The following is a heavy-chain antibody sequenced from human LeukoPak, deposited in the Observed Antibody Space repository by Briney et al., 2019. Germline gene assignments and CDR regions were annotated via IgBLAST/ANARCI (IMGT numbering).Heavy chain of an antibody. CDR2: ISYDGSNK. J-gene: IGHJ6*02. Sequence: WGSLRLSCAASGFTFSSYAMHWVRQAPGEGLEWVAVISYDGSNKYYADSVKARFTISRDNSKNTLYLQMNSLRAEDTAVYYCARDKVATTTKMRYYYGMDVWGQGTTVTVSS. CDR1: GFTFSSYA. D-gene: IGHD1/OR15-1a*01. CDR3: ARDKVATTTKMRYYYGMDV. V-gene: IGHV3-30-3*01.